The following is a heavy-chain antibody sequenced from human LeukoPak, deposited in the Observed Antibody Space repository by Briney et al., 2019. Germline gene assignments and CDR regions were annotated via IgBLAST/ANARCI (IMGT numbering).Heavy chain of an antibody. CDR2: IGSSSSTI. J-gene: IGHJ4*02. D-gene: IGHD4-4*01. CDR3: ARDHSGGNYVALRFLDY. CDR1: GFTFSSYS. Sequence: GGSLRLSCAASGFTFSSYSMNWVRQAPGKGLEWVSYIGSSSSTIYYADSVKGRFTISRDNAKNSLYLQMNSLRAEDTAVYYCARDHSGGNYVALRFLDYWGQGTLVTVSS. V-gene: IGHV3-48*01.